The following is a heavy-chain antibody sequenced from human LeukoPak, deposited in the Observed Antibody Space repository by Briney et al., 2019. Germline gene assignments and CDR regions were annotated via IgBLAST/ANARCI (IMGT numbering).Heavy chain of an antibody. CDR3: ARGITLHFDY. J-gene: IGHJ4*02. D-gene: IGHD1-14*01. CDR1: GGSISSYY. V-gene: IGHV4-59*01. CDR2: IYYSGST. Sequence: KPSETLSLTCTVPGGSISSYYRSWIRQPPGKGLEWIGYIYYSGSTNYNPSLKSRVTISVDTSKNQFSLKLSSVTAADTAVYYCARGITLHFDYWGQGTLVTVSS.